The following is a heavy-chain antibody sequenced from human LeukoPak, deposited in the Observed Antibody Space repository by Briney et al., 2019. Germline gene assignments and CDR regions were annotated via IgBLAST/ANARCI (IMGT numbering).Heavy chain of an antibody. Sequence: GGSLRLSCAASGFTFSSYAMSWVRQAPGKGLEGVPAIRGSGVSTYYADSVKGRFTISRDNSKNTLYLQMNSLRAEDTAVYYCAKGYGGYYYAMDVWGQGTTVTVSS. J-gene: IGHJ6*02. CDR1: GFTFSSYA. CDR2: IRGSGVST. CDR3: AKGYGGYYYAMDV. V-gene: IGHV3-23*01. D-gene: IGHD4-23*01.